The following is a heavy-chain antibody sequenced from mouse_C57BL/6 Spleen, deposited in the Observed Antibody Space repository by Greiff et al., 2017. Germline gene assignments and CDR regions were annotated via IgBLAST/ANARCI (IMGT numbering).Heavy chain of an antibody. CDR2: IWRGGST. CDR3: AKKTGTGYFDV. J-gene: IGHJ1*03. Sequence: QVQLKESGPGLVQPSQSLSITCTVSGFSLTSYGVHWVRQSPGKGLEWLGVIWRGGSTDYNAAFMSRLSITKDNSKSQVFFKMNSLEADDTAIYCRAKKTGTGYFDVWGTGTTVTVSS. D-gene: IGHD4-1*01. CDR1: GFSLTSYG. V-gene: IGHV2-5*01.